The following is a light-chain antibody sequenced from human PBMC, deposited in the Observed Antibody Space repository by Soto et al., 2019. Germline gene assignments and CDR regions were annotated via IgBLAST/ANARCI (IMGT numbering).Light chain of an antibody. J-gene: IGKJ2*01. V-gene: IGKV3-11*01. CDR1: QSVGSF. Sequence: EIVLTQSPATLSLSPGESATLSCRASQSVGSFLGWYQQKPGQAPRLLIYDASNRATGIPARFSGSGSGTDFTLTISSLEPDDFPVYYCHQRYYGYTFGQGTKVEIK. CDR3: HQRYYGYT. CDR2: DAS.